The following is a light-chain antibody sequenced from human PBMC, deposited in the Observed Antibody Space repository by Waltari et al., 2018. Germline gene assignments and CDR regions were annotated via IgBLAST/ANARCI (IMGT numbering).Light chain of an antibody. Sequence: ESVFTQPPATLSLSPGEGATVSYRASQSISSYLAWYQQKPGQAPKLLIYEASSRETGVPARFSGSGSGTDFTLTISSLQPEDFAVYYCQQRNSWPRTFGQGTKVEIK. V-gene: IGKV3-11*01. CDR3: QQRNSWPRT. J-gene: IGKJ1*01. CDR1: QSISSY. CDR2: EAS.